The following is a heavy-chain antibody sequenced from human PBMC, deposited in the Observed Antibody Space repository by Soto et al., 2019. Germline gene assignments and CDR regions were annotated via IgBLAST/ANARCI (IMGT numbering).Heavy chain of an antibody. V-gene: IGHV5-51*01. CDR2: IYPGDSDT. Sequence: GESLKISCKGSGHSFVTHWIGWVRQMPGKGPEWMGIIYPGDSDTKYNPSFQGQVTISADKSITTTYLQWSSLKASDTAIYYCAASIFYYGMDVWGQGTTVTVSS. J-gene: IGHJ6*02. CDR1: GHSFVTHW. CDR3: AASIFYYGMDV.